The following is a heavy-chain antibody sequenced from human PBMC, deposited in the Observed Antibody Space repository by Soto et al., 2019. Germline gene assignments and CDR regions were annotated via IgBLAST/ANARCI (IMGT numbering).Heavy chain of an antibody. CDR3: AKGLYGSPYYYYGMDV. D-gene: IGHD3-10*01. J-gene: IGHJ6*02. CDR1: GFTFSSYA. CDR2: ISGSGGST. V-gene: IGHV3-23*01. Sequence: GGSLRLSCAASGFTFSSYAMSWVRQAPGKGLEWVSAISGSGGSTYYADSVKGRFTISRDNSKNTLYLQMNSLRAEDTAVYYCAKGLYGSPYYYYGMDVWGQGTTVTAP.